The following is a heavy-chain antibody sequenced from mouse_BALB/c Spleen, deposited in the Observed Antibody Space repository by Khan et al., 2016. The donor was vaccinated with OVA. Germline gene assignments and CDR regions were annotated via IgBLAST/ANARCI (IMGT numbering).Heavy chain of an antibody. V-gene: IGHV14-1*02. J-gene: IGHJ3*01. CDR2: IDPENGKT. Sequence: VRLQQSGAELVRPGALVKLSCKASGFNIRDYYMHWMKQRPEQGLEWIGWIDPENGKTIYDPKFQGKASITADTSSNTAYLQLTSLTSEDTAVDYCARSGYFAWFAYWGQGTLVTVSA. CDR3: ARSGYFAWFAY. CDR1: GFNIRDYY.